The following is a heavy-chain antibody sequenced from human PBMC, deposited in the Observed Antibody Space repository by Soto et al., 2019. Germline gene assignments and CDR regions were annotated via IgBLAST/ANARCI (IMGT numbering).Heavy chain of an antibody. CDR3: ARNELYGLDV. D-gene: IGHD1-1*01. CDR2: INPSGGGT. Sequence: ASVKVSCKASGYTFTTYYIYWVRQAPGQGLEWMGIINPSGGGTSYAQKFQGRVTMNRDTSTSTVYMELSSLRSEDTAVYYCARNELYGLDVWGQGTTVTVSS. CDR1: GYTFTTYY. V-gene: IGHV1-46*01. J-gene: IGHJ6*02.